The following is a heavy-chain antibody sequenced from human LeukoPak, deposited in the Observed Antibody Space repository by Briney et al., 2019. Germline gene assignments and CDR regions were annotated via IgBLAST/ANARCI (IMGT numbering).Heavy chain of an antibody. D-gene: IGHD3-3*01. Sequence: GASVKVSCKASGYTFTGYYMHWVRQAPGQGLEWMGWINPNSGGTNYAQKFQGRVTMTTDTSTSTAYMELRSLRSDDTAVYYCARASPDYDFWSGYSASKYNWFDPWGQGTLVTVSS. CDR3: ARASPDYDFWSGYSASKYNWFDP. CDR1: GYTFTGYY. CDR2: INPNSGGT. J-gene: IGHJ5*02. V-gene: IGHV1-2*02.